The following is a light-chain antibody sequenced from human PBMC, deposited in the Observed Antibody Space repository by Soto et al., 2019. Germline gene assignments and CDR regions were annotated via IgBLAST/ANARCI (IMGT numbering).Light chain of an antibody. J-gene: IGKJ1*01. V-gene: IGKV1-5*03. CDR3: QKYTSYPWT. Sequence: DIWMSQSRSTLSGPLGETVNVNGLSSQSIRYWLACFQQKAGKAPKLLIYEASRLESGVPSRISGSGSGTEFTLTIRSLQPEDFATYYCQKYTSYPWTCGKGPTGAIK. CDR1: QSIRYW. CDR2: EAS.